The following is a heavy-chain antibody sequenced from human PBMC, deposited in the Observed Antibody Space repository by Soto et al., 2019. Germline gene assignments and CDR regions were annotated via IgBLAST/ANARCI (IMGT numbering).Heavy chain of an antibody. CDR3: ARGLRTPYDILTGYYPHWYFDL. V-gene: IGHV3-13*05. J-gene: IGHJ2*01. CDR1: GFTFSSYD. D-gene: IGHD3-9*01. Sequence: PGGSLRLSCAASGFTFSSYDMHWVRQATGKGLEWVSAIGTAGDPYYPGSVKGRFTISRENAKNSLYLQMNSLRAGDTAVYYCARGLRTPYDILTGYYPHWYFDLWGRGTLVTVSS. CDR2: IGTAGDP.